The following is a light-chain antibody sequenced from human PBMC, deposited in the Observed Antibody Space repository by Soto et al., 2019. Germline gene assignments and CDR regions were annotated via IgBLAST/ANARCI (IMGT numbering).Light chain of an antibody. CDR3: QEYGSSPIT. CDR2: GAS. V-gene: IGKV3-20*01. J-gene: IGKJ5*01. CDR1: QSVSNRY. Sequence: EIVLPESPGTLSFSPGERATLSCRASQSVSNRYLAWYQQKPGQAPRLLLYGASNRATGIPDRFSGSGSGTDFTLTISRLEPEDFAVYYCQEYGSSPITFGQGTRLEIK.